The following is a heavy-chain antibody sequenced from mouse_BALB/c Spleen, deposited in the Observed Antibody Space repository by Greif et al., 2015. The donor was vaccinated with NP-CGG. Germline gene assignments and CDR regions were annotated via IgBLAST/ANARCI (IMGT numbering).Heavy chain of an antibody. Sequence: VQLQQSGAELAKPGASVKISCKASGYTFTSYWMHWVKQRPGQGLEWIGYINPSTGYTEYNQKFKDKATLTADKSPSTAYMQLSSLTSEDSAVYYCARRGTTVVASMDYWGQGTSVTVSS. CDR1: GYTFTSYW. V-gene: IGHV1-7*01. CDR3: ARRGTTVVASMDY. D-gene: IGHD1-1*01. CDR2: INPSTGYT. J-gene: IGHJ4*01.